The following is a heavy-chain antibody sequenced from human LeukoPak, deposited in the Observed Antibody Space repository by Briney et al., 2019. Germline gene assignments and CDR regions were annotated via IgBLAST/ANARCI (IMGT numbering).Heavy chain of an antibody. J-gene: IGHJ4*02. Sequence: GGSLRLSCAASGFTVSSNYMSWVRQAPGKGLEWVSVIYSGGSTYYADSVKGRFTNSRDNSKNTLYLQMNSLRAEDTAVYYCARGGASCSWFIDYWGQGTLVTVSS. D-gene: IGHD6-13*01. CDR1: GFTVSSNY. CDR2: IYSGGST. CDR3: ARGGASCSWFIDY. V-gene: IGHV3-66*01.